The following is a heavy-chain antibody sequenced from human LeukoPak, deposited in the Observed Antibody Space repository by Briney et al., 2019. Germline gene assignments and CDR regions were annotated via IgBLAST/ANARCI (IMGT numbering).Heavy chain of an antibody. D-gene: IGHD2-21*02. Sequence: GGSLRLSCAASGFNFNNAWLDWVRQTPGQGLEWVGQIKTNADGGTTDYAAPVKGRFTISRDDSKNTLYLQMNSLKTEDTAVYYCTTEVVVVTAKGQSDFDIWGQGTMVTVSS. CDR3: TTEVVVVTAKGQSDFDI. V-gene: IGHV3-15*07. J-gene: IGHJ3*02. CDR2: IKTNADGGTT. CDR1: GFNFNNAW.